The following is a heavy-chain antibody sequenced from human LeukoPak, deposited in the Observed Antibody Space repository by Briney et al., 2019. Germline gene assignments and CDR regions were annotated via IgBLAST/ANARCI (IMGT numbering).Heavy chain of an antibody. V-gene: IGHV1-24*01. Sequence: GASVKVSCKVSGYTLTELSMHWVRQAPGKGLEWMGGFDPEDGEAIYAQKFQGRVTMTEDTSTDTAYMELSSLRSEDTAVYYCATGSGMGSSSSSAYYYMDVWGKGTTVTVSS. CDR1: GYTLTELS. D-gene: IGHD6-6*01. CDR3: ATGSGMGSSSSSAYYYMDV. J-gene: IGHJ6*03. CDR2: FDPEDGEA.